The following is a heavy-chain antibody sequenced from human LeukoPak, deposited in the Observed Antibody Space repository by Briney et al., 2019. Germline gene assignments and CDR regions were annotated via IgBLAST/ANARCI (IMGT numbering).Heavy chain of an antibody. CDR3: AKEKTVAGWYFDL. CDR1: GFPFDIYW. D-gene: IGHD6-19*01. CDR2: IKSDGSEE. Sequence: GGSLRLSCVASGFPFDIYWMSWVRHGPGKGLEWVANIKSDGSEEYYAASVKGRLTVSRDNAKNSLFLQMNRLRVEDTAVYYCAKEKTVAGWYFDLWGRGTLVTVSS. J-gene: IGHJ2*01. V-gene: IGHV3-7*01.